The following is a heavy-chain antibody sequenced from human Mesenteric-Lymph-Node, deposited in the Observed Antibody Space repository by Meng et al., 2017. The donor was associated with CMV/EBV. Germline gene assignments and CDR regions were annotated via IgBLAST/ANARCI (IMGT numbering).Heavy chain of an antibody. J-gene: IGHJ4*02. CDR2: IYYSGIT. CDR1: GGSISSGGFY. CDR3: ARCFIVGATSFDH. D-gene: IGHD1-26*01. Sequence: VSGGSISSGGFYSTWIRQHPGKGLEWIGYIYYSGITYYNPSLKSRVTMSVDTPKNQFSLKLSSVTAADTAVYYCARCFIVGATSFDHWGLGTLVTVSS. V-gene: IGHV4-31*02.